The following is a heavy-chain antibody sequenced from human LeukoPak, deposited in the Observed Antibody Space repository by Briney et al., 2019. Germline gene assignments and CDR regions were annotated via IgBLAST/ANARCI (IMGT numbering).Heavy chain of an antibody. CDR3: TTRYSFGYDS. Sequence: GGSLRLSCAASGFTFSNAWMSWVRQAPGKGLEWVGRIKSKTDGGTTDYAAPVKGRFTISRNDSENTLSLQMSSPKSEDTAVYYCTTRYSFGYDSWGQGTLVTVSS. CDR2: IKSKTDGGTT. J-gene: IGHJ4*02. CDR1: GFTFSNAW. V-gene: IGHV3-15*01. D-gene: IGHD5-18*01.